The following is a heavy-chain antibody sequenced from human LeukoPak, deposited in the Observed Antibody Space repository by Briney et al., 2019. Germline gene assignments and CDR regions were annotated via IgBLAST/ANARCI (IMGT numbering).Heavy chain of an antibody. Sequence: PGGSLRLSCAASGFSVSSNYRMWVRQAPGKGLEWVSLISSGGTTYYPASVKARFTISRDNSKNTLYLQMNSLRAEDPAVYYCARRGDGGRSFDLWGQGTLVTVSS. D-gene: IGHD4-23*01. V-gene: IGHV3-53*01. CDR3: ARRGDGGRSFDL. CDR1: GFSVSSNY. CDR2: ISSGGTT. J-gene: IGHJ4*02.